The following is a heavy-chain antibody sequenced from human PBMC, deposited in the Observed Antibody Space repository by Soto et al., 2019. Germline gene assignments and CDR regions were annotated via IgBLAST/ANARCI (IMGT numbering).Heavy chain of an antibody. CDR2: ISYDGSNK. Sequence: QVQLVESGGGVVQPGRSLRLSCAASGFTFSSYAMHWVRQAPGKGLEWVAFISYDGSNKYFADSVRGRLTISRDNSKNTLFLQMNGLRAEDTAVYYCARDVYSSNACDYWGQVTLVTVSS. V-gene: IGHV3-30-3*01. CDR3: ARDVYSSNACDY. J-gene: IGHJ4*02. D-gene: IGHD6-13*01. CDR1: GFTFSSYA.